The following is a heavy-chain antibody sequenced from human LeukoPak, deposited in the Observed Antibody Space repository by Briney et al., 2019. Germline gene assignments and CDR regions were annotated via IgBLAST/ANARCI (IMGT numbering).Heavy chain of an antibody. CDR2: ISAYNGKT. D-gene: IGHD6-6*01. CDR3: ARSEYSSSYHDY. Sequence: ASVKVSCKASGYTFFTSDVSWVRQAPGQGLEWMGWISAYNGKTNYAQKFQGRVTMTTDTSTNTAYMELRSLRSDDTAVYYCARSEYSSSYHDYWGQGTLVTVSS. J-gene: IGHJ4*02. CDR1: GYTFFTSD. V-gene: IGHV1-18*01.